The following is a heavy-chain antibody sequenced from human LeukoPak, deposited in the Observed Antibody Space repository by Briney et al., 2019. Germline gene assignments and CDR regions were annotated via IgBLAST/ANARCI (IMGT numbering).Heavy chain of an antibody. D-gene: IGHD6-13*01. CDR3: ARATAGQRNYYYYGMDV. J-gene: IGHJ6*02. CDR1: GFTFSSYA. Sequence: GGSLRLSCAASGFTFSSYAMSWVRQAPGKGLEWVAVIWYDGSNKYYADSVKGRFTISRDNSKNTLYLQMNSLRAEDTAVYYCARATAGQRNYYYYGMDVWGQGTTVTVSS. CDR2: IWYDGSNK. V-gene: IGHV3-33*08.